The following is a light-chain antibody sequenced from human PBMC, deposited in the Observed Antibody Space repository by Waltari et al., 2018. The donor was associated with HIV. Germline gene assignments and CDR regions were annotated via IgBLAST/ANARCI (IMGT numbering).Light chain of an antibody. CDR2: DAS. J-gene: IGKJ2*01. Sequence: DIQMPQSPSSLSASVGDRVTITCQASQDISNYLNWYQQKPGKAPKLLIYDASNLETGVPSRFSGSGSGTDFTFTISSLQPEDIATYYCQQYDYLPRTFGQGTKLEIK. V-gene: IGKV1-33*01. CDR1: QDISNY. CDR3: QQYDYLPRT.